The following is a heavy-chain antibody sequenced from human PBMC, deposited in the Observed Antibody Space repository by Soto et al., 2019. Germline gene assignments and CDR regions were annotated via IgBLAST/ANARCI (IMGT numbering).Heavy chain of an antibody. J-gene: IGHJ4*02. Sequence: SVKVSCKASGGTFSSYAISWVRQAPGQGLEWMGGIIPIFGTANYAQKFQGRVTITADESTSTAYMELSSLRSEDTAVYYCARGVIAVAPLDYWGQGNLVTVSS. CDR2: IIPIFGTA. CDR3: ARGVIAVAPLDY. CDR1: GGTFSSYA. V-gene: IGHV1-69*13. D-gene: IGHD6-19*01.